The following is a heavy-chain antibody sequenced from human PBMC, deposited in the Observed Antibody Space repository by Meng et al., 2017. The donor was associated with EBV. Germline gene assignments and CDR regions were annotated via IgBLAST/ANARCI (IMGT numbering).Heavy chain of an antibody. V-gene: IGHV4-39*07. D-gene: IGHD3-9*01. CDR1: GGSISSSSYY. Sequence: QPQLQWSGPALVKPSETLALTGTVLGGSISSSSYYWGGIRQPPGKGLEWIGSIYYSGSTYYNPSLKSRVTISVDTSKNQFSLKLSSVTAADTAVYYCARAYGDDILTGYYHIDYWGQGTLVTVSS. CDR2: IYYSGST. CDR3: ARAYGDDILTGYYHIDY. J-gene: IGHJ4*02.